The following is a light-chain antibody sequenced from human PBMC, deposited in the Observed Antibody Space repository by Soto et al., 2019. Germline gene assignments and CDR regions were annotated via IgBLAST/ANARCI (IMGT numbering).Light chain of an antibody. V-gene: IGKV3-20*01. J-gene: IGKJ3*01. Sequence: EIVLTQSPGTLSLSAGERATLSCRASQRISTSYLAWYQQKPGRAPRVLVYGTSTRATGIPSRFSGSGSGTDFTLTISRLETEDFAVYYCQQYGDSPFTFGPGTKVDIK. CDR1: QRISTSY. CDR2: GTS. CDR3: QQYGDSPFT.